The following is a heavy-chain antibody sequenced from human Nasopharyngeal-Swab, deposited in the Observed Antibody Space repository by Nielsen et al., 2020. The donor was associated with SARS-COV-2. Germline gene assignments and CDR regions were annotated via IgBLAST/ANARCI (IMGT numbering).Heavy chain of an antibody. CDR1: GFTFSSYA. Sequence: GGSLRLSCAASGFTFSSYAMHWVRQAPGKGLEWVAVISYDGSNKYYADSVKDRFTISRDNAKNSLYLQMNSLRAEDTAVYYCARERGGSYSLPEESFDYWGQGTLVTVSS. V-gene: IGHV3-30-3*01. CDR3: ARERGGSYSLPEESFDY. J-gene: IGHJ4*02. D-gene: IGHD1-26*01. CDR2: ISYDGSNK.